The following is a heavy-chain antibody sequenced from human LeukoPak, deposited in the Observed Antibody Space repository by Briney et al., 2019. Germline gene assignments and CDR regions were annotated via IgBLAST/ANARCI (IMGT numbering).Heavy chain of an antibody. J-gene: IGHJ4*02. Sequence: PGGSLRLSCAASGFTFSSYWMSWVRQAPGKGLGWVANIKQDGSEKYYVDSVKGRFTISRDNAKNSLYLQMNSLRAEDTAVYYCARDGWYYDSSGFYWGQGTLVTVSS. CDR3: ARDGWYYDSSGFY. CDR2: IKQDGSEK. D-gene: IGHD3-22*01. V-gene: IGHV3-7*01. CDR1: GFTFSSYW.